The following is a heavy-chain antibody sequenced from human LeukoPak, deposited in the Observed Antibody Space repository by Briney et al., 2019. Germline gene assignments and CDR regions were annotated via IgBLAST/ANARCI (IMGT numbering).Heavy chain of an antibody. D-gene: IGHD6-13*01. V-gene: IGHV7-4-1*02. Sequence: ASVKVSCKASGYTFTNYAMNWVRQAPGQGLEWIGWINTNTGNPTYAQGFTGRFVFSLDTSVSTAYLQISSLKAEDTAMYYCARERRSSSPGEQQPVRAFDIWGQGTMVTVSS. J-gene: IGHJ3*02. CDR2: INTNTGNP. CDR3: ARERRSSSPGEQQPVRAFDI. CDR1: GYTFTNYA.